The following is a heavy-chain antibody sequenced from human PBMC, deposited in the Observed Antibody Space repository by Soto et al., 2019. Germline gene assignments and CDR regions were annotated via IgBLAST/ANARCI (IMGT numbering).Heavy chain of an antibody. J-gene: IGHJ4*02. D-gene: IGHD1-26*01. CDR1: GGIFSSYG. Sequence: QVQLVQSGAEVKKPGSSVKVSCKASGGIFSSYGISWLRQAPGQGLEWMGAVIPILGQAYYAQNLQDRVTITADESTRTTYMELNSLRSEDTAVYFCARVGGVGAPPGADYWGQGTLVTVSS. CDR3: ARVGGVGAPPGADY. CDR2: VIPILGQA. V-gene: IGHV1-69*01.